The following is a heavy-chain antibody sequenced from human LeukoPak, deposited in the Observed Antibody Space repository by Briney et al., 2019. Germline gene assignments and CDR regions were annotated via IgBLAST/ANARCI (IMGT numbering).Heavy chain of an antibody. V-gene: IGHV3-48*01. J-gene: IGHJ3*02. D-gene: IGHD3-10*01. Sequence: GGSLRLSCAASGFTFSGYSMNWVRQAPGQGLEWVSYISSGASTISYADSVKGQFTISRDNAKDSLFLQMNSLRAEDTAVYYCSRDRERYAFDIWGQGTMVTVSS. CDR3: SRDRERYAFDI. CDR2: ISSGASTI. CDR1: GFTFSGYS.